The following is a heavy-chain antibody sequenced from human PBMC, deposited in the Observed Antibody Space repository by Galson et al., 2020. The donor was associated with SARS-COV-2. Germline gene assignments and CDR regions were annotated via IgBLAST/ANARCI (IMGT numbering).Heavy chain of an antibody. CDR2: ISYDGNNK. D-gene: IGHD6-6*01. V-gene: IGHV3-30*01. CDR1: GFTFSSHA. J-gene: IGHJ4*02. CDR3: ARETIDYSGSWVDY. Sequence: GESLKISCAASGFTFSSHAMHWVRQAPGKGLEGVALISYDGNNKHYADSVKGRFTISRDNSKNTLYLQMNNLRADDTAVYYCARETIDYSGSWVDYWGQGTLVTVSS.